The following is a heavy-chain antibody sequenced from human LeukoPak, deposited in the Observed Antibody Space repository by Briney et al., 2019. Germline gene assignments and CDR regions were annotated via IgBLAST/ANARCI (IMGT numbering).Heavy chain of an antibody. CDR3: AKEMSSGWYGRFDP. CDR2: ISGSGDST. Sequence: GGSLRLSCVASGFTFSSYAMSWVRQAPGKGLEWVSTISGSGDSTYYADSVKGRFTISRDKSKNTLYLQMNSLRAEDTAVYYCAKEMSSGWYGRFDPWGQGTLVTVSS. V-gene: IGHV3-23*01. J-gene: IGHJ5*02. CDR1: GFTFSSYA. D-gene: IGHD6-19*01.